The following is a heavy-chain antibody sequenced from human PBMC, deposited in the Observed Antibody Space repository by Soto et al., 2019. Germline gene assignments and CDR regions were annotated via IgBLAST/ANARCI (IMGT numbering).Heavy chain of an antibody. V-gene: IGHV4-34*01. CDR1: GGSFRGYS. D-gene: IGHD3-3*01. CDR2: INHSGTT. J-gene: IGHJ6*02. Sequence: SETLSLTCAVYGGSFRGYSCTWLRQPPGKGLEWIGEINHSGTTDYNPALKSRVTMSADTSKNQFSLRMTSVTAADTAVYYCARARFDSWSHIYYGLDVWGQGTTVTVSS. CDR3: ARARFDSWSHIYYGLDV.